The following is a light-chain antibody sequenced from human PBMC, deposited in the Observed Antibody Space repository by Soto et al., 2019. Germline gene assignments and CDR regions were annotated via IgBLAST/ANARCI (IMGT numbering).Light chain of an antibody. CDR1: SSDVGGYQY. CDR3: SSYAGSNNYV. J-gene: IGLJ1*01. V-gene: IGLV2-8*01. Sequence: QSALTQPPSASGSPGQSVTIPCTGTSSDVGGYQYVSWYQQYPGIAPKLMIYAVNKRPSGVPDRFSGSRSGNTASLTVSGLQAEDEADYYCSSYAGSNNYVFGTGTKVTVL. CDR2: AVN.